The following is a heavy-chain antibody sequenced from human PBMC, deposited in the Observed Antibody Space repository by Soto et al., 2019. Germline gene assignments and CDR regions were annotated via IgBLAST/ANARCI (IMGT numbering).Heavy chain of an antibody. J-gene: IGHJ4*02. CDR2: IYHSGST. D-gene: IGHD6-19*01. CDR1: GDSISSGYY. Sequence: SETLSLTCTVSGDSISSGYYWAWIRQPPGKGLEWIGYIYHSGSTYYNPSLKSRVTISVDRSKNQFSLKLSSVAAADTAVYYCARQAVAGTGRHFDYWGQGTLVTVSS. CDR3: ARQAVAGTGRHFDY. V-gene: IGHV4-38-2*02.